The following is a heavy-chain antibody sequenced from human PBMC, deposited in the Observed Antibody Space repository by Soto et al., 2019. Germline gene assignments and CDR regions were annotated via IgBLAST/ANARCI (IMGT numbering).Heavy chain of an antibody. D-gene: IGHD2-21*02. CDR1: GGSISSGDYY. V-gene: IGHV4-30-4*01. Sequence: QVQLQESGPGLVKPSQTLSLTCTVSGGSISSGDYYWSWIRQPPGKGLEWIGYIYYSGSPYDNPSLKSRVTISVDTSKHQCSLKLSSVTAADTAVYYCARGVVTATKYYFDYWGQGTLVTVSS. J-gene: IGHJ4*02. CDR2: IYYSGSP. CDR3: ARGVVTATKYYFDY.